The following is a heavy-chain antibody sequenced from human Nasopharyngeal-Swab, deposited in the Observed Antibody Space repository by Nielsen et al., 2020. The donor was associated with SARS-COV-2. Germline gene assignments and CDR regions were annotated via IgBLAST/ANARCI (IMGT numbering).Heavy chain of an antibody. D-gene: IGHD5-18*01. CDR2: IWYDGSNK. V-gene: IGHV3-33*01. CDR3: ARTGYSYGLDY. CDR1: GFTFSNYG. J-gene: IGHJ4*02. Sequence: GGSLRLSCAASGFTFSNYGMHWVRQAPGKGLEWVAVIWYDGSNKYYADSVKGRFTISRDNSKNTVYLQMSSLRAEDTAVYYCARTGYSYGLDYWGQGTLVTVSS.